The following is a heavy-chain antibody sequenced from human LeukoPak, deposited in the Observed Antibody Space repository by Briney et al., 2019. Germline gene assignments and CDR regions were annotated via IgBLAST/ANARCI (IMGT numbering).Heavy chain of an antibody. CDR1: GGSISSYY. Sequence: PSETLSLTCTVSGGSISSYYWSWIRQPPGKGLEWIGYIHYSGSTNYNPSLKSRVTISVDTSKNQFSLKLSSVTAADTAVYYCARWLRGWFDPWGQGTLVTVSS. D-gene: IGHD5-12*01. J-gene: IGHJ5*02. CDR3: ARWLRGWFDP. V-gene: IGHV4-59*08. CDR2: IHYSGST.